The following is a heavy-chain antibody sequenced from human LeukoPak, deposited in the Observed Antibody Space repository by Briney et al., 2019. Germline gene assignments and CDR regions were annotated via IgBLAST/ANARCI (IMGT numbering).Heavy chain of an antibody. Sequence: SETLSLTCTVSGASISSYYWSWIRQPAGKGLEWIGRIYTSGSTNYNPSLKSRVTISVDESKNQFSLKLSSVTAADTAVYYCAREDPSGPSGYFDYWGQGTLVTVSS. CDR3: AREDPSGPSGYFDY. CDR2: IYTSGST. CDR1: GASISSYY. D-gene: IGHD2-8*02. J-gene: IGHJ4*02. V-gene: IGHV4-4*07.